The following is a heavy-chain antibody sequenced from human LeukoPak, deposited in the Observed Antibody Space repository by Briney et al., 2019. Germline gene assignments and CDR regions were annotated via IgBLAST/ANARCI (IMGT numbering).Heavy chain of an antibody. CDR1: GFTVSSNY. CDR2: ISSSGSTI. CDR3: ARSPTYGDYFDY. Sequence: GGSLRLSCAASGFTVSSNYMNWVRQAPGKGLEWVSYISSSGSTIYYADSVKGRFTISRDYAKNSLFLQMNSLRAEDTAVYYCARSPTYGDYFDYWGQGTLVTVSS. D-gene: IGHD4-17*01. V-gene: IGHV3-48*03. J-gene: IGHJ4*02.